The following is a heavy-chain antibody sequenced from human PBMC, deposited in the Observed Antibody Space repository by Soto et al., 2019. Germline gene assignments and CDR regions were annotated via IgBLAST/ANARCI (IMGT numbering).Heavy chain of an antibody. CDR3: ARISSDTAINYDFDY. Sequence: GASVKVSCKASGYTFTNYYMHWVRQAPGQGLEWMGIINPNGGGTTYAQKFQGRVSVTRDTSTSTVYMELSSLRSEDTAVYYCARISSDTAINYDFDYWGQGTLVTVSS. J-gene: IGHJ4*02. CDR1: GYTFTNYY. V-gene: IGHV1-46*01. CDR2: INPNGGGT. D-gene: IGHD5-18*01.